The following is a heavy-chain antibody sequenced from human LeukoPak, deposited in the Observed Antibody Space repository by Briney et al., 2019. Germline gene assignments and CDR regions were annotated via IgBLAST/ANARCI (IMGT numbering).Heavy chain of an antibody. V-gene: IGHV3-53*01. CDR3: ARDRPRITIFGVVKDYGMDV. D-gene: IGHD3-3*01. CDR1: GLTCSRHW. Sequence: GGSLRLSCAASGLTCSRHWMHWVRQAPGKGLEWVSVIYSGGSTYYADSVRSRFTISRDNSKNTLYLQMNSLRAEDTAVYYCARDRPRITIFGVVKDYGMDVWGQGTTVTVSS. CDR2: IYSGGST. J-gene: IGHJ6*02.